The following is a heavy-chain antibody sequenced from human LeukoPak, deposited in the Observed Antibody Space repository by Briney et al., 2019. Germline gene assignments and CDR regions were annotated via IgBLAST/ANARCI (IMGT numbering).Heavy chain of an antibody. D-gene: IGHD2-15*01. CDR1: GFIFSSHA. Sequence: GGSLRLSCAASGFIFSSHAMNWVRQAPGKGLEWVSSISSSSSYIYYADSVKGRFTISRDNAKNSLYLQMNSLRAEDTAVYYCARDRSTYCSGGSCYPNGDAFDIWGQGTMVTVSS. CDR3: ARDRSTYCSGGSCYPNGDAFDI. V-gene: IGHV3-21*01. J-gene: IGHJ3*02. CDR2: ISSSSSYI.